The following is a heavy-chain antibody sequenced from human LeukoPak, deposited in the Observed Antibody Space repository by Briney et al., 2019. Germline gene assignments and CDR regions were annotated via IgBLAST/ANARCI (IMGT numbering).Heavy chain of an antibody. J-gene: IGHJ4*02. Sequence: GGSLRLSCAASGFTFSNYPMHWVRQAPGKGLEWVAVILHDGTNKYYIDSVKGRFTISRDNSKNMLYLQVNSLRAEDTAVYYCARDLYYHDNRGYLGPGDYWGQGTLVTVSS. CDR1: GFTFSNYP. CDR2: ILHDGTNK. CDR3: ARDLYYHDNRGYLGPGDY. D-gene: IGHD3-22*01. V-gene: IGHV3-30-3*01.